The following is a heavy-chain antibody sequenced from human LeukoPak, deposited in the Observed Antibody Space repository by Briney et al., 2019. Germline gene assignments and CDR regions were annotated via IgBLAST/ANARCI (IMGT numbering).Heavy chain of an antibody. V-gene: IGHV3-7*01. CDR3: ARDTYSSTVTPLDY. D-gene: IGHD4-17*01. CDR1: GFTSSNYW. Sequence: RSLSLSCAAPGFTSSNYWMTWVRPAPGKGREWVAIIKQDGSEKYYVDSVKGRFTISRDNANNSLYLQMNSLRAEDTAMYYCARDTYSSTVTPLDYWGQGTLVTVSS. J-gene: IGHJ4*02. CDR2: IKQDGSEK.